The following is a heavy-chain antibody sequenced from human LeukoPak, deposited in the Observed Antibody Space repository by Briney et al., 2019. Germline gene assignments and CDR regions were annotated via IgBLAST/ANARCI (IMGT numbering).Heavy chain of an antibody. Sequence: SETLSLTCTVSGGSISSYYWSWIRQPPGKGLEWVGYIYYSGSTNYNPSLKSRVTISVDTSKNQFSLKLSSVTAADTAVYYCARERKVTTVPWYFDLWGRGTLVTVSS. CDR3: ARERKVTTVPWYFDL. CDR1: GGSISSYY. D-gene: IGHD4-4*01. CDR2: IYYSGST. J-gene: IGHJ2*01. V-gene: IGHV4-59*12.